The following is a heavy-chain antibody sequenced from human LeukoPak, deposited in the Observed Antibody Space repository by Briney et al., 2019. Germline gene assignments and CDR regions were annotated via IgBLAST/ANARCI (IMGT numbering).Heavy chain of an antibody. V-gene: IGHV4-61*03. CDR1: GGSITGGSYY. Sequence: SETLSLTCTVSGGSITGGSYYWAWIRQPPGEGLEWIGYAYSAGGTNYNPSLKSRVTISADTSKNHFSLRLTSVTAADTAVYYCVRDSPGRTAFDSWGQGTLVTVSS. CDR2: AYSAGGT. CDR3: VRDSPGRTAFDS. J-gene: IGHJ4*02. D-gene: IGHD1-14*01.